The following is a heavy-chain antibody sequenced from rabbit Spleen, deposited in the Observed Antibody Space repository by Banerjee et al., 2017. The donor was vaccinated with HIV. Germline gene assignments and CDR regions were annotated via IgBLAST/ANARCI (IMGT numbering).Heavy chain of an antibody. CDR1: GFSFSSGYD. Sequence: QEQLVESGGGLVKPGTSLTLICTASGFSFSSGYDMCWVRQAPGKGLEWIACIGTGFGDTYYANWAKGRFTISTTSSTTVTLQMTSLTAADTATYFCARDLVAVIGWNFNLWGPGTLVTVS. V-gene: IGHV1S45*01. CDR2: IGTGFGDT. D-gene: IGHD1-1*01. J-gene: IGHJ4*01. CDR3: ARDLVAVIGWNFNL.